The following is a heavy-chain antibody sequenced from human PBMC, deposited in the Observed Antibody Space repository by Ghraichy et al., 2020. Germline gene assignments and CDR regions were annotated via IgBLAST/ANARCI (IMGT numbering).Heavy chain of an antibody. CDR2: IYYSGST. J-gene: IGHJ3*02. D-gene: IGHD4-17*01. V-gene: IGHV4-39*01. Sequence: SETLSLTCTVSGGSISSSSYYWGWIRQPPGKGLEWIGSIYYSGSTYYNPSLKSRVTISVDTSKNQFSLKLSSVTAADTAVYYCASPHDYGDYSGHAFDIWGQWTMVTVSS. CDR1: GGSISSSSYY. CDR3: ASPHDYGDYSGHAFDI.